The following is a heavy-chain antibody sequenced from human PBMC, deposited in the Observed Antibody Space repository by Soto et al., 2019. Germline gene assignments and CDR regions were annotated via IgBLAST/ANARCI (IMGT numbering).Heavy chain of an antibody. CDR2: ISGSDGGA. CDR1: GFTFSSYA. V-gene: IGHV3-23*01. Sequence: GGSLRLSCAASGFTFSSYAMSWVRQAPGKGLEWVSGISGSDGGAYYADSVKGRFTISRDNSRSTLYLQMNSLRVEDTAVYYCASGGLHGYTNGGLSYFHSWGQGTLVTVSS. J-gene: IGHJ4*02. D-gene: IGHD5-18*01. CDR3: ASGGLHGYTNGGLSYFHS.